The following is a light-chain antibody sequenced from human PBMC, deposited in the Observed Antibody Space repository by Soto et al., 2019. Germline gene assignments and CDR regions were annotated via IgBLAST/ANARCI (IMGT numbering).Light chain of an antibody. CDR2: DAS. CDR3: QQYNSFPLT. J-gene: IGKJ4*01. V-gene: IGKV1-5*01. Sequence: DIQMTQSPAPLSGSVGDRVTITCRARQTISSRSAWYQQKPGKANKLMIYDASSLESGVQSRFSGSGSGTQFTLTITTLQPDDFATYYGQQYNSFPLTFGGGTKVDIK. CDR1: QTISSR.